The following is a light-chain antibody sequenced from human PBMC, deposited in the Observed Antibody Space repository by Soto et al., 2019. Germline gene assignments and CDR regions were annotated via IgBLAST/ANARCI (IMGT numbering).Light chain of an antibody. CDR2: DAS. J-gene: IGKJ1*01. V-gene: IGKV3-20*01. Sequence: EVVLTQSPGTLSLSPGERATLSCRASQTVRNNYLAWYQQKPGQAPRLLIYDASSRATGIPDRFSGGGSGTDFTLTISRLEPEDFAVYYCQQYGSSPWTFGQGTKVDI. CDR3: QQYGSSPWT. CDR1: QTVRNNY.